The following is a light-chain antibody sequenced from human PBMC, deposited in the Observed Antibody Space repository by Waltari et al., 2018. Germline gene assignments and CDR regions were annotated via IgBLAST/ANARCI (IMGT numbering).Light chain of an antibody. V-gene: IGKV4-1*01. CDR3: QQYYSLPYT. CDR1: QSVLYSPNNQNY. J-gene: IGKJ2*01. CDR2: WAS. Sequence: DIVMTQSPDSLAVSLGERATINCKSCQSVLYSPNNQNYLTWFQQKPGQPPKLLIYWASTRESGVPDRFSGSGSGTDFTLTISRMQAEDVAVYYCQQYYSLPYTFGQGTKLEIK.